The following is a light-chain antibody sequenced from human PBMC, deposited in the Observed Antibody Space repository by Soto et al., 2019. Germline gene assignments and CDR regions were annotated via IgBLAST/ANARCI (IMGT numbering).Light chain of an antibody. J-gene: IGKJ1*01. CDR1: QSVADNY. Sequence: EIVLTQSPGTLSLSPGERATLSCRASQSVADNYLAWYQQKPGQAPRLLIYAASRRATGIPETLSGSGSGTDFTLTITRLGPEDFALYYCQQYGHSPRTFGQGPRVESK. CDR3: QQYGHSPRT. V-gene: IGKV3-20*01. CDR2: AAS.